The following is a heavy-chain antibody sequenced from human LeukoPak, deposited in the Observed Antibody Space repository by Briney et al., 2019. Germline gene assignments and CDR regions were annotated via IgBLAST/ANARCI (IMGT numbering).Heavy chain of an antibody. CDR2: IYYSGST. J-gene: IGHJ5*02. V-gene: IGHV4-59*01. CDR3: ARSTHWFDP. CDR1: GGSISSYY. Sequence: SETLSLICTVSGGSISSYYWSWSRQPPGKGLEWIGYIYYSGSTNYNPSLKSRVTISVDTSKNQFSLKLSSVTAADTAVYYCARSTHWFDPWGQGTLVTVSS.